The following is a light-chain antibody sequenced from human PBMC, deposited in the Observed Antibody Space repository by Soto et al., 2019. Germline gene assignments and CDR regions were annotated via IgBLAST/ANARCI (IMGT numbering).Light chain of an antibody. CDR3: QLYNNWPYT. CDR1: QSVSSN. J-gene: IGKJ2*01. CDR2: GAS. Sequence: EIVMTQSPATLSVSPAERATLSCRASQSVSSNLAWYQQKPGQAPRLLIYGASTRATGIPARFSGSRSGTEFTLTISSLQSEDFAVYYCQLYNNWPYTFGQGTKLEIK. V-gene: IGKV3-15*01.